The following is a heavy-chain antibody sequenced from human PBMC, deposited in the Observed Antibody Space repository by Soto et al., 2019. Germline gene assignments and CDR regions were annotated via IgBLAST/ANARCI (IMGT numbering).Heavy chain of an antibody. J-gene: IGHJ5*02. V-gene: IGHV3-53*04. CDR1: GFTVSSNY. D-gene: IGHD3-10*01. CDR2: IYSGGST. CDR3: ARGRYYYGSGLWFDP. Sequence: EVQLVESGGGLVQPGGSLRLSCAASGFTVSSNYMSWVRQAPGKGLEWVSVIYSGGSTYYADSVKGRFTISRHNSKNTRYLQMNSLRAEDTAVYYCARGRYYYGSGLWFDPWGQGTLVTVSS.